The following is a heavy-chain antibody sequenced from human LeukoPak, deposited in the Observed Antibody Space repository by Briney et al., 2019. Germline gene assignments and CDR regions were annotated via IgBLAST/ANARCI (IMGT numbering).Heavy chain of an antibody. CDR2: IYYSKNT. J-gene: IGHJ4*02. Sequence: PSGTLSLTCAVSGGSISSPNWWSWVRQPPGKGLEWIGSIYYSKNTYYNPSLKSRVTISADTSKNQFSLTLGSVSATDTAVYYCVSPRGFSYGYFNYWGQGTLVTVSS. CDR1: GGSISSPNW. V-gene: IGHV4-4*02. CDR3: VSPRGFSYGYFNY. D-gene: IGHD5-18*01.